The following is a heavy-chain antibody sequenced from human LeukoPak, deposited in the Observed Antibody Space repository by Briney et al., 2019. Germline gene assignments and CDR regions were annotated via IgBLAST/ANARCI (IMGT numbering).Heavy chain of an antibody. CDR3: ARLYDFWSGYYRDY. V-gene: IGHV3-23*01. Sequence: GGSLRLSCAASGFTFSSYAMSWVRQAPGKGLEWVSAISGSGGSTYYADSVKGRFTISRDNAKNSLYLQMNSLRAEDTAVYYCARLYDFWSGYYRDYWGQGTLVTVSS. CDR2: ISGSGGST. D-gene: IGHD3-3*01. J-gene: IGHJ4*02. CDR1: GFTFSSYA.